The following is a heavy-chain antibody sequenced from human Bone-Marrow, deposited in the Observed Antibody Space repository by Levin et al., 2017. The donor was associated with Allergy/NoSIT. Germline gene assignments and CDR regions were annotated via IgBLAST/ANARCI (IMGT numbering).Heavy chain of an antibody. D-gene: IGHD3-10*01. CDR1: GFTLNRSP. J-gene: IGHJ6*03. V-gene: IGHV1-58*01. CDR2: IVVGDSTT. Sequence: SVKVSCQSSGFTLNRSPVQWVRQARGQRLEWLGWIVVGDSTTILSQKFKDRVSLTGDMSTSTAYMELSGLRPDDTGVYYCAVDNHSGYHYYYMDVWGKGTTVTVS. CDR3: AVDNHSGYHYYYMDV.